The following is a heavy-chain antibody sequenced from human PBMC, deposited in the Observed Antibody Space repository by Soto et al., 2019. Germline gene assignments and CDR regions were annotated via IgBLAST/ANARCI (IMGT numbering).Heavy chain of an antibody. Sequence: SETLSLTCTVSGGSISSYYWSWFLQPPGKGLEWIGYIYHTGSTNYNPSLKSRVTISVDTSKKQFSLRLRSGTAADTAVYYCARTQLGSFDIWGQGTMVTVSS. D-gene: IGHD3-16*01. CDR3: ARTQLGSFDI. CDR2: IYHTGST. V-gene: IGHV4-59*01. CDR1: GGSISSYY. J-gene: IGHJ3*02.